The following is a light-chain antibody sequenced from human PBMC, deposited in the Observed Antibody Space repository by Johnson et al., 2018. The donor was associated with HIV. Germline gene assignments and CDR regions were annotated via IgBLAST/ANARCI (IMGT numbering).Light chain of an antibody. CDR1: RSNIGNNY. V-gene: IGLV1-51*01. CDR3: GTWDNSLNGYV. CDR2: DNN. Sequence: QSILTQPPSVSAAPGQKVTISCSGSRSNIGNNYVSWYQQLTGTAPKLLIYDNNKRPSGIPDRFSGSKSGTSATLGITGLQTGDEADYYCGTWDNSLNGYVFGTGTKVTVL. J-gene: IGLJ1*01.